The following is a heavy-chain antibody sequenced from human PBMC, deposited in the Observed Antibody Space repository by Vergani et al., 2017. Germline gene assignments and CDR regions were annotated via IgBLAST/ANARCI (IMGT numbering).Heavy chain of an antibody. Sequence: EVQLLESGGGLVQPGGSLRLTCAASEFTFSNYAMNWFRQAPGKGLEWVSGISGSGVSAYYTDSVKGRFTISRDNSKNMLFLQMNKLRTEDTAIYYCAKQYFVSGNYRFDYWGQGTLVTVSS. CDR1: EFTFSNYA. CDR3: AKQYFVSGNYRFDY. CDR2: ISGSGVSA. D-gene: IGHD3-16*02. V-gene: IGHV3-23*01. J-gene: IGHJ4*02.